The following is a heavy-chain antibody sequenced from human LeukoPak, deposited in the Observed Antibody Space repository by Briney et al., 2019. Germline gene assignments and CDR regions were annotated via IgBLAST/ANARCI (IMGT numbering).Heavy chain of an antibody. J-gene: IGHJ4*02. CDR3: ARATYYYDSSGYYHPGYFDY. D-gene: IGHD3-22*01. CDR1: GYTFTSYG. Sequence: GASVKVSCKASGYTFTSYGISWVRQAPGQGLEWMGWISAYNGNTNYAQNLQGRVTMTTDTFTSTAYMELRSLRSDDTAVYYCARATYYYDSSGYYHPGYFDYWGQGTLVTVSS. CDR2: ISAYNGNT. V-gene: IGHV1-18*01.